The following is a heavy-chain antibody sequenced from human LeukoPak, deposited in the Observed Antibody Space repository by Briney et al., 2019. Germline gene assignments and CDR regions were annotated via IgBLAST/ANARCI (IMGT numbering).Heavy chain of an antibody. J-gene: IGHJ4*02. CDR3: LRGDSRDF. D-gene: IGHD3-22*01. CDR1: GFTFSTYT. Sequence: GGSLRLSCAASGFTFSTYTMNWARQAPGRGLEWVSSINSGGSTTHYADSVKGRFTISRDNAQNSLYLQMNSLRVDDAAVYYCLRGDSRDFWGQGTLVTVSS. V-gene: IGHV3-21*01. CDR2: INSGGSTT.